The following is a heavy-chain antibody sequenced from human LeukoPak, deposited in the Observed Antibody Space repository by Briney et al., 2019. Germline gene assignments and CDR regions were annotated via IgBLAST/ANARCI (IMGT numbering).Heavy chain of an antibody. CDR3: ARDRGYYDILTGYYGFDY. V-gene: IGHV1-18*01. CDR2: ISAYNGNT. J-gene: IGHJ4*02. D-gene: IGHD3-9*01. Sequence: GASVKVSCKASGYTFTSYGISWVRQAPGQGLEWMGWISAYNGNTNYAQKLQGRVTMTTDTSTSTAYMELRSLRSDDTAVCYCARDRGYYDILTGYYGFDYWGQGTLVTVSS. CDR1: GYTFTSYG.